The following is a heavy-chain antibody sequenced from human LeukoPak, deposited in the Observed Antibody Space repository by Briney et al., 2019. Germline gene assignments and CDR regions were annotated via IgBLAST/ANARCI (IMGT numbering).Heavy chain of an antibody. V-gene: IGHV1-69*13. CDR1: GYTFTSYA. CDR2: IIPIFGTA. D-gene: IGHD4-17*01. CDR3: ARQDYGDFRHFDY. Sequence: SVKVSFKASGYTFTSYASSWGRQAPGQGLEWMGGIIPIFGTANYAQKFQGRVTITADESTSTAYMELSSLRSEDTAVYYCARQDYGDFRHFDYWGQGTLVTVSS. J-gene: IGHJ4*02.